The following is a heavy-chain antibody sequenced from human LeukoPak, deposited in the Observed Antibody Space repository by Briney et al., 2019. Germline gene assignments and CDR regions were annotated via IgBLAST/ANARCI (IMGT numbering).Heavy chain of an antibody. V-gene: IGHV4-38-2*01. J-gene: IGHJ3*02. CDR1: GYSISSGYY. CDR2: IYHSGST. D-gene: IGHD3-10*01. CDR3: ASRLLWGFFDI. Sequence: SETLSLTCAVSGYSISSGYYWGWIRQPPGQGLEWIGSIYHSGSTYYNPSLKSRVTISVDTSKNQFSLRLSSVTAADTAVYYSASRLLWGFFDIWGQGTMVTVSS.